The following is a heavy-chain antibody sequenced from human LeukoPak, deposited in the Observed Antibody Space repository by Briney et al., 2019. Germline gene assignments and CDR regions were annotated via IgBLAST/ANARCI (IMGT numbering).Heavy chain of an antibody. CDR2: IYSGGST. Sequence: GGSLRLSCAASGLTVSSNYMSWVRQAPGKGLEWVSVIYSGGSTYYADSVKGRFTISRDNSKNTLYLQMNSLRAEDTAVYYCAREQSGYDRMYNWFDPWGQGTLVTVSS. CDR1: GLTVSSNY. V-gene: IGHV3-53*01. D-gene: IGHD5-12*01. CDR3: AREQSGYDRMYNWFDP. J-gene: IGHJ5*02.